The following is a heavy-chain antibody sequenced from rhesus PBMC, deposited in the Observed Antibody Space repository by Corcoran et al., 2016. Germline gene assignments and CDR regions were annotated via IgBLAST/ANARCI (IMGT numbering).Heavy chain of an antibody. D-gene: IGHD1-1-1*01. Sequence: QVQLQQWGEGLVKPSETPSLTCAVYGGSVSGYWWGWIRQPPGKGLEWIGRIRSGGSTNYNPSLKSRVTISIDTSKNQFSLKLSSVTAADTAVYYCARHVEYSWNYRFDYWGQGVLVTVSS. V-gene: IGHV4-160*01. CDR2: IRSGGST. J-gene: IGHJ4*01. CDR1: GGSVSGYW. CDR3: ARHVEYSWNYRFDY.